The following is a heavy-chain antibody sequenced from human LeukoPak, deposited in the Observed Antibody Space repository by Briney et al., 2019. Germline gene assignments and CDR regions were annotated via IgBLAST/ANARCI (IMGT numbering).Heavy chain of an antibody. V-gene: IGHV3-53*01. CDR2: IYSGGST. J-gene: IGHJ4*02. D-gene: IGHD2-15*01. CDR3: ARAGPLGYCSGGSCYSPYYFDY. CDR1: GFTVSSNY. Sequence: GGSLRLSCAASGFTVSSNYMSWVRQAPGKGLEWVSVIYSGGSTYYADSVKGRFTISRDNSKNTLYLQMNSLRAEDTAVYYCARAGPLGYCSGGSCYSPYYFDYWGQGTLVTVSS.